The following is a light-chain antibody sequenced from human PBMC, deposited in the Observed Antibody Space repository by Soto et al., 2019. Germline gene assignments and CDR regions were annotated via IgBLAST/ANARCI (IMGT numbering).Light chain of an antibody. CDR1: QGISSY. CDR3: QQYYSYPLT. Sequence: IQMTQSPSSLSTSVGDRVTITCLASQGISSYLAWYQQKPGKAPKLLIYAASTLQSGVPSRFSGSGSGTDFTLTISCLQSEDFATYYCQQYYSYPLTFGPGTKVDIK. V-gene: IGKV1-8*01. J-gene: IGKJ3*01. CDR2: AAS.